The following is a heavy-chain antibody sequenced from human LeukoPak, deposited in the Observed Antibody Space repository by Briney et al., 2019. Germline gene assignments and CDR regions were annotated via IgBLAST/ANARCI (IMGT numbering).Heavy chain of an antibody. D-gene: IGHD2-21*01. Sequence: GGSLRLSCAASGFTFSSYSMNWVRQAPGKGLEWVSSISSSSSYIYCADSVKGRFTISRDNAKNSLYLQMNSLRAEDTAVYYCATESGGGDFPSWGQGTMVTVSS. V-gene: IGHV3-21*01. CDR1: GFTFSSYS. J-gene: IGHJ3*01. CDR3: ATESGGGDFPS. CDR2: ISSSSSYI.